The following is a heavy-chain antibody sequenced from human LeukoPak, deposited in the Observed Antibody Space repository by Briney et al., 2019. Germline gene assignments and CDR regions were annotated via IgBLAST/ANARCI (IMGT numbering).Heavy chain of an antibody. CDR2: FDPEDGET. J-gene: IGHJ4*02. V-gene: IGHV1-24*01. Sequence: ASVKVSCKVSGYTLTELSMHWVRQAPGKGLEWMGGFDPEDGETIYAQKFQGRVTMTEDTSTDTAYIELSSLRSEDTAVYYCATLAGGVGATWASNYWGQGTLVTVSS. CDR3: ATLAGGVGATWASNY. D-gene: IGHD1-26*01. CDR1: GYTLTELS.